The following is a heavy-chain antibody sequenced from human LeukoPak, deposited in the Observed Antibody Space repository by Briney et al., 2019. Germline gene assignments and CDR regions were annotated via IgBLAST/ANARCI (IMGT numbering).Heavy chain of an antibody. CDR2: ISSRSSYI. J-gene: IGHJ4*02. Sequence: PGGSLRLSCEASGFTFSSYSMNWVRQAPGKGLEWVSSISSRSSYIYYADSVKGRFTISRDNAKNSLYLQMNSLRAEDTAVYYCARAFGGGFFDYWGQGTLVTVSS. V-gene: IGHV3-21*01. CDR3: ARAFGGGFFDY. D-gene: IGHD3-10*01. CDR1: GFTFSSYS.